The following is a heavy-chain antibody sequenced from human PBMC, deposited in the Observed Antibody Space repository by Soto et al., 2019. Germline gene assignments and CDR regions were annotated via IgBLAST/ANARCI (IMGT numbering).Heavy chain of an antibody. J-gene: IGHJ4*02. CDR1: GFRFSDHS. D-gene: IGHD2-21*02. V-gene: IGHV3-48*01. CDR3: ARLPKGSLVTA. Sequence: VESGGGLVYPGGSLRLSCVASGFRFSDHSMNWVRQAPGKGLQWISYISSNSDTTYYADSVKGRFTVSRDNAKNALFLQMNSLRAYDTATYYCARLPKGSLVTAWGQGARVTVSS. CDR2: ISSNSDTT.